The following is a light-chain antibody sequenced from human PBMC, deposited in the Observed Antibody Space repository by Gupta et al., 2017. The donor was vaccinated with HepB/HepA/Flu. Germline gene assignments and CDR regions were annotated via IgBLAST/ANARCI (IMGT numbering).Light chain of an antibody. V-gene: IGLV2-18*02. CDR2: EVS. Sequence: QSALTQPPSVSGSPGQSVPLSCTGTSSDVGTYNRVSWYQQPPGTAPKLMIYEVSNRPSGGPDRFSGSKSGNTASLTISGLQAEDEADYYCSSYTSSNTLVFGGGTKLTVL. CDR3: SSYTSSNTLV. J-gene: IGLJ2*01. CDR1: SSDVGTYNR.